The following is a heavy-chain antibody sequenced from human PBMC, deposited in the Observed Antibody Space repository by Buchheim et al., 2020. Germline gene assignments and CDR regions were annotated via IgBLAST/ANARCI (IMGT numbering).Heavy chain of an antibody. D-gene: IGHD1-26*01. CDR2: ISKSSSPI. V-gene: IGHV3-48*01. Sequence: EVQLVESGGGLVQPGGSLRLSCAASGFSFSSHSMNWVRQAPGKGLEWVSYISKSSSPIYYADSVKGRFTISRDNAKNSLYLKMNSLRAEDTAVYYCARATGVGVFPPGWFDPWGQGTL. J-gene: IGHJ5*02. CDR1: GFSFSSHS. CDR3: ARATGVGVFPPGWFDP.